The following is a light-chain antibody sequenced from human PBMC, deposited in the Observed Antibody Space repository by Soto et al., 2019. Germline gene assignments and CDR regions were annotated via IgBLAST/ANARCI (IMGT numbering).Light chain of an antibody. Sequence: QSALTQPASVSGSPGQSIAISCTGTSSDVGGYKYVSWYQQHPDKAPKLMIYDVSNRPSGVSDRFSGSKSGNTASPTITGLQAEDEAEYYCSAYTSSSTYVFGTGTKVTVL. CDR2: DVS. CDR3: SAYTSSSTYV. CDR1: SSDVGGYKY. V-gene: IGLV2-14*03. J-gene: IGLJ1*01.